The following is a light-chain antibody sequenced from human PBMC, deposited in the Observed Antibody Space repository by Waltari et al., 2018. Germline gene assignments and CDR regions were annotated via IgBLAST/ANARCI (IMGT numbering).Light chain of an antibody. V-gene: IGLV6-57*02. CDR1: SGRIDTNY. CDR2: DDN. CDR3: QSSDISTGVV. Sequence: MLTQPNSVSESPGKTVTISCTGSSGRIDTNYVQWYQQRRGRAPRTVIYDDNQRPSGFPGRCSGSIDSSSNSASLTSSGLKTEDEADYCCQSSDISTGVVFGGGTKLTVL. J-gene: IGLJ2*01.